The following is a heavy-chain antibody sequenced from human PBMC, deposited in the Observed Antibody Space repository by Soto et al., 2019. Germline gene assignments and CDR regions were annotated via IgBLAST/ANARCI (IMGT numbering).Heavy chain of an antibody. Sequence: QVQLQQWGAGLLKPSETLSLTCAVYGGSFSGYYWSWIRQPPGKGLEWIGEINHSGSTNYNPSLKSRFTISVDTSKNQFSLKLSSVTAADTAVYYCARVGRYSHYYFDYWGQGTLVTVSS. CDR3: ARVGRYSHYYFDY. CDR1: GGSFSGYY. V-gene: IGHV4-34*01. D-gene: IGHD3-9*01. J-gene: IGHJ4*02. CDR2: INHSGST.